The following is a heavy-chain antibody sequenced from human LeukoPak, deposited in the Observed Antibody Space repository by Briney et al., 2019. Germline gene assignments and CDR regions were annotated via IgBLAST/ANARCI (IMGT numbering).Heavy chain of an antibody. CDR2: ISSSSSTI. Sequence: PGGSLRLSCAASGFTFSSYRMNWVRQAPGKGLEWVSYISSSSSTIYYADSVKGRFTISRDNAKNSLYLQMNSLRAEDTAVYYCAGSGDSSGYYYALFDYWGQGTLVTVSS. V-gene: IGHV3-48*01. J-gene: IGHJ4*02. CDR3: AGSGDSSGYYYALFDY. CDR1: GFTFSSYR. D-gene: IGHD3-22*01.